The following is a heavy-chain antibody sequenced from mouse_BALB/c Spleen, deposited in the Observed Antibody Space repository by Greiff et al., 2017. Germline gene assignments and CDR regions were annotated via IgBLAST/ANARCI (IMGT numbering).Heavy chain of an antibody. CDR1: GYSFTGYF. CDR3: GRAYGSSYRYWYFDV. V-gene: IGHV1-37*01. D-gene: IGHD1-1*01. J-gene: IGHJ1*01. Sequence: EVKLVESGPELVKPGASVKISCKASGYSFTGYFMNWVKQSHGKSLEWIGRINPYNGDTFYNQKFKGKATLTVDKSSSTAHMELLSLTSEDSAVYYCGRAYGSSYRYWYFDVWGAGTTVTVAS. CDR2: INPYNGDT.